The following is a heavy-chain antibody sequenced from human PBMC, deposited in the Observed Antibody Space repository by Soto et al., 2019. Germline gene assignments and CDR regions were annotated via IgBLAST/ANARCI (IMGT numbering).Heavy chain of an antibody. CDR2: IAATSDAE. Sequence: EGRLLESGGGLVPPGGSLRLSCGAFGFPFSTSAMNWVRQAPGKGLEWVSIIAATSDAEYYAESVKGRFTSSRDNSKNTLYLQMNSLRAEVTATYYCAKYSEPYPVYNGLHLWGQGTTVIVS. D-gene: IGHD1-26*01. V-gene: IGHV3-23*01. CDR1: GFPFSTSA. CDR3: AKYSEPYPVYNGLHL. J-gene: IGHJ6*02.